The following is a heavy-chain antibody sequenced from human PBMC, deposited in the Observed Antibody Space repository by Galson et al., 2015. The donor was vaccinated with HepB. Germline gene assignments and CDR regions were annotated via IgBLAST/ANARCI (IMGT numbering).Heavy chain of an antibody. CDR3: ARDGLCRGGSCYKSPADY. CDR2: INWNGGST. CDR1: GFTFDDYG. V-gene: IGHV3-20*04. D-gene: IGHD2-15*01. Sequence: SLRLSCAASGFTFDDYGMSWVRQAPGKRLEWVSGINWNGGSTGYADSVKGRFTISRDNAKNSLYLQMNSLRAEDTALYYCARDGLCRGGSCYKSPADYWGQGTLVTVSS. J-gene: IGHJ4*02.